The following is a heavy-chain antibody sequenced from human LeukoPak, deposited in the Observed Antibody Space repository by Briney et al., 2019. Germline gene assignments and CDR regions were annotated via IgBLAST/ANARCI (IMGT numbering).Heavy chain of an antibody. D-gene: IGHD2-8*01. CDR2: IHYSGNS. CDR3: VLAPNSNWFDF. CDR1: GDSISSFY. Sequence: SETLSLTCSVSGDSISSFYWNWIRQSPGKGLEWIGNIHYSGNSNYNPSLKSRVTISIGTSRKQFFLKLSSVTAADTAVYYCVLAPNSNWFDFWGQGTQVTVSS. J-gene: IGHJ5*01. V-gene: IGHV4-59*08.